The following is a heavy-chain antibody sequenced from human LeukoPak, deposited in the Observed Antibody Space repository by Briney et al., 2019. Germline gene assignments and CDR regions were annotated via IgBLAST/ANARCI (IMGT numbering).Heavy chain of an antibody. CDR3: ARDSGSYFPVYYYGMDV. CDR2: ISAYNGNT. CDR1: GYTFTSYG. Sequence: GASVKVSCKASGYTFTSYGISWVRQAPGQGLEWMGWISAYNGNTNYAQKLQGRVTMTTDTSTSTAYMELRSLRSDDTAVYYCARDSGSYFPVYYYGMDVWGQGTTVTVSS. V-gene: IGHV1-18*01. D-gene: IGHD1-26*01. J-gene: IGHJ6*02.